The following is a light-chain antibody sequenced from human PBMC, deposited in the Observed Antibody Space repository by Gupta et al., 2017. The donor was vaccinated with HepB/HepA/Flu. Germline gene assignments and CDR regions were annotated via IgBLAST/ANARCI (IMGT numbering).Light chain of an antibody. CDR2: TNN. J-gene: IGLJ3*02. Sequence: QSVLTQSPSASGTPGQRVTISCSGSSSNIGSNNVNWYQQLPGTAPKLLIYTNNRRPSGVPDRFSGSKSGTSASLAIRGLHAEDEGNYYCAAGDDSRNGWVFGGGTKVTV. V-gene: IGLV1-44*01. CDR1: SSNIGSNN. CDR3: AAGDDSRNGWV.